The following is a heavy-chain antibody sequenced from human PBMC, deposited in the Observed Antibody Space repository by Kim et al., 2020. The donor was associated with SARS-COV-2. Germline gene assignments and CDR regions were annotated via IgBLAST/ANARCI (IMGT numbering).Heavy chain of an antibody. CDR2: IYYSGST. CDR3: ARAGLGYSYGWVFDY. CDR1: GGSISSGGYY. Sequence: SETLSLTCTVSGGSISSGGYYWSWIRQHPGKGLEWIGYIYYSGSTYYNPSLKSRVTISVDTSKNQFSLKLSSVTAADTAVYYCARAGLGYSYGWVFDYWGQGTLVTVSS. D-gene: IGHD5-18*01. V-gene: IGHV4-31*03. J-gene: IGHJ4*02.